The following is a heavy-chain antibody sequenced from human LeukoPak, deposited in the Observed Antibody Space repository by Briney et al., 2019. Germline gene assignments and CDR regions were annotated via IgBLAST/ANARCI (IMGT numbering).Heavy chain of an antibody. CDR2: IIPIFGTA. J-gene: IGHJ4*02. V-gene: IGHV1-69*13. D-gene: IGHD1-26*01. Sequence: ASVKVSCKASGGTFSSYAISWVRQAPGQGLEWMGGIIPIFGTANYAQKFQGRVTITADESTSTAYMELSSLRSEDTAVYYCASKGPVEVGANPVYFDYWGQGTLVTVSS. CDR3: ASKGPVEVGANPVYFDY. CDR1: GGTFSSYA.